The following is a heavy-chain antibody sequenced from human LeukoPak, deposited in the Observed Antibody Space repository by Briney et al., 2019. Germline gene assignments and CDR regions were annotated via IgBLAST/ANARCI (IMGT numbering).Heavy chain of an antibody. CDR3: ARVVSGARYYDSSGYYPNYYFDY. CDR2: IYYSGST. V-gene: IGHV4-61*08. Sequence: SETLSLTCTVSGGSISSGDYYWSWIRQPPGKGLEWIGYIYYSGSTNYNPSLKSRVTISVDTSKNQFSLELSSVTAADTAVYYCARVVSGARYYDSSGYYPNYYFDYWGQGTLVTVSS. D-gene: IGHD3-22*01. CDR1: GGSISSGDYY. J-gene: IGHJ4*02.